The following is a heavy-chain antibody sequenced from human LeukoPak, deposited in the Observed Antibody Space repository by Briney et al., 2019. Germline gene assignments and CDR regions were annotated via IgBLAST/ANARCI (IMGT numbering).Heavy chain of an antibody. J-gene: IGHJ4*02. Sequence: GGSLRLSCVVSGFTFSSSAMSWVRQAPGKGLEWVSSISGSGSGGSTYYADSVKGRFTISRDNSKNTLYLQMNSLRAEDTAVYYCAKSGYNRFDYWGQGTLVTVSP. CDR3: AKSGYNRFDY. CDR2: ISGSGSGGST. V-gene: IGHV3-23*01. CDR1: GFTFSSSA. D-gene: IGHD5-24*01.